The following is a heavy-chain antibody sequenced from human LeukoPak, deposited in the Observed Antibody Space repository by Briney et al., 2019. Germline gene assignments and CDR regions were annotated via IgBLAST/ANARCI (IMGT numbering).Heavy chain of an antibody. CDR3: ARLHYDFVWGIFDY. J-gene: IGHJ4*02. CDR1: GFTFSSYE. Sequence: WGSLRLSCAASGFTFSSYEMNWVRQAPGEGLEWVSYISSSGGTIYYADSVKGRFTISRDNAKNSLYLQMNSLRAEDTAVYYCARLHYDFVWGIFDYCGQGTLVTVSS. D-gene: IGHD3-16*01. V-gene: IGHV3-48*03. CDR2: ISSSGGTI.